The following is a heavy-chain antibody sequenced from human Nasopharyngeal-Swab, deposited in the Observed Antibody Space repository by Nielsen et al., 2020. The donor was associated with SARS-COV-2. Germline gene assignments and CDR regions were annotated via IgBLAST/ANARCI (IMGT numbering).Heavy chain of an antibody. Sequence: VRQAPGKGLEWVSVNYSGGSTYYADSVKGRFTISRDNSKNTLYLQMNSLRAVDTAVYYCARDPPHYDILTGYSPGGMDVWGQGTTVTVSS. CDR3: ARDPPHYDILTGYSPGGMDV. D-gene: IGHD3-9*01. CDR2: NYSGGST. J-gene: IGHJ6*02. V-gene: IGHV3-53*01.